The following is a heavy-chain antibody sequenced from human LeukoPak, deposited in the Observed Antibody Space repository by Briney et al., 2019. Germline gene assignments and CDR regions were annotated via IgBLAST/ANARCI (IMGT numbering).Heavy chain of an antibody. CDR3: ARLALVGANWFDP. J-gene: IGHJ5*02. D-gene: IGHD1-26*01. CDR2: MYHGGST. Sequence: SETLSLTCTVSGYSINSGYYWGWIRPPPGKGLEWIGSMYHGGSTYYNPSLKSRVTISVDTSKNQFSLKLSSVTAADTAVYYCARLALVGANWFDPWGQGTLVTVSS. V-gene: IGHV4-38-2*02. CDR1: GYSINSGYY.